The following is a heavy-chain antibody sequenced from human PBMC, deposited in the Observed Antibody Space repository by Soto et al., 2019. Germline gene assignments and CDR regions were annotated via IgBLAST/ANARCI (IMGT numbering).Heavy chain of an antibody. Sequence: SVKVSCKASGGTFSSYTISWVRQAPGQGLEWMGRIIPILGIANYAQKFQGRVTITADKSTSTAYMELSSLRSEDTAVYYCARDGLYSGYEYYYYYMDVWGKGTTVTVSS. CDR1: GGTFSSYT. V-gene: IGHV1-69*04. J-gene: IGHJ6*03. CDR2: IIPILGIA. CDR3: ARDGLYSGYEYYYYYMDV. D-gene: IGHD5-12*01.